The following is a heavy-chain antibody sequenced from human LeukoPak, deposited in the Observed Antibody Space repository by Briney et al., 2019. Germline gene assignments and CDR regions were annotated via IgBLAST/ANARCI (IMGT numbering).Heavy chain of an antibody. CDR2: IIPILGIA. J-gene: IGHJ4*02. Sequence: SVKVSCKASGGTFSSYTISWVRQAPGQGLEWMGRIIPILGIANYAQKFQGRVTITADKSTSTAYMELSSLRSEDTAVYYCARELLGTNDYGGLDYWGQGTLITVSS. CDR3: ARELLGTNDYGGLDY. D-gene: IGHD4-23*01. CDR1: GGTFSSYT. V-gene: IGHV1-69*04.